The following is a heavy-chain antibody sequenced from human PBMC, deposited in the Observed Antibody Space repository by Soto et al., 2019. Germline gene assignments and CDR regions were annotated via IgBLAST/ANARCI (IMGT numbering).Heavy chain of an antibody. V-gene: IGHV4-30-2*01. D-gene: IGHD2-15*01. Sequence: SETLSLTCTVSGGSIGNDDYSWSWVRQPPGKGLEWIGYIYHSGTTYYNPSLTSRVTISVDGSNNQFSLKLTSMTAADTAVYYCATVIPATRYFAYWGQGILVTVS. CDR1: GGSIGNDDYS. CDR3: ATVIPATRYFAY. J-gene: IGHJ4*02. CDR2: IYHSGTT.